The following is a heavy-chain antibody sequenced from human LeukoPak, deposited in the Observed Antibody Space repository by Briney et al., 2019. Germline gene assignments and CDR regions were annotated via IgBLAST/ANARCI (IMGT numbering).Heavy chain of an antibody. CDR3: AWTRDGYLRY. Sequence: SSETLSLTCAVYGGASSGYYGTWMRQAPGKGLEWIGEIDHQGSTNYNPSLKSRVTISVDTSKSQFSLRLSSVTAADTAVYYCAWTRDGYLRYWGQGTLVSVSS. V-gene: IGHV4-34*01. CDR1: GGASSGYY. CDR2: IDHQGST. J-gene: IGHJ4*02. D-gene: IGHD5-24*01.